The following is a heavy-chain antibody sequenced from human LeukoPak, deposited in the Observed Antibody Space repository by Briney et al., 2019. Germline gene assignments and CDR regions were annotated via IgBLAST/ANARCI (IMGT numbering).Heavy chain of an antibody. J-gene: IGHJ4*02. V-gene: IGHV1-2*06. CDR3: ARGGAYDYVWGSYRYFDY. CDR2: INPKSAGT. D-gene: IGHD3-16*02. CDR1: GYTFSGYY. Sequence: GASVTVSCKASGYTFSGYYVHWVRQAPGRGLEWMGRINPKSAGTNYAQKFQGRVTLTRDTSISTAYMELRRLRSDDTAVYYCARGGAYDYVWGSYRYFDYWGQGTLVTVSS.